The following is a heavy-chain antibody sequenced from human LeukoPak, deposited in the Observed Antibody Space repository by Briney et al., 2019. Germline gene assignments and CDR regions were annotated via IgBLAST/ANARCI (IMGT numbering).Heavy chain of an antibody. V-gene: IGHV3-11*05. Sequence: GGSLRLSCAASGFTFSDYFMSWIRQAPGKGLEWVSYTSSSSSYTNYADSVKGRFTISSDNAKNSLFLQMNSLRAEDTAVYYCARVWAWGSGNYFDNWGQGTLVTVSS. D-gene: IGHD7-27*01. CDR1: GFTFSDYF. J-gene: IGHJ4*02. CDR3: ARVWAWGSGNYFDN. CDR2: TSSSSSYT.